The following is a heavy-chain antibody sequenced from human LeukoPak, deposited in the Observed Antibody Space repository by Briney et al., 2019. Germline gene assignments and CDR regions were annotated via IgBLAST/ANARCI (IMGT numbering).Heavy chain of an antibody. CDR2: ISGGTT. V-gene: IGHV3-23*01. D-gene: IGHD6-13*01. CDR1: GFTFSSYA. J-gene: IGHJ5*01. CDR3: ARDHYSSSWFDY. Sequence: PGGSLRLSCAASGFTFSSYAMSWVRQAPGKGLEWVSAISGGTTYYADSVKGRFTIPRDNAKNSLYLQMNSLRAEDTAVYYCARDHYSSSWFDYWGQGTLVTVSS.